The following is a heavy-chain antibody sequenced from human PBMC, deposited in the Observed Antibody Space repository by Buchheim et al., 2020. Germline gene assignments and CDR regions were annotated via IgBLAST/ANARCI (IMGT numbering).Heavy chain of an antibody. V-gene: IGHV1-69*04. D-gene: IGHD2-2*01. CDR2: IIPILGIA. CDR1: GGTFSSYA. Sequence: QVQLVQSGAEVKKPGSSVKVSCKASGGTFSSYAISWVRQAPGQGLEWMGRIIPILGIANYAQKFQGRVTITADKSTSTAYMELSSLRSEDTAVYYCARDRYCSSTSCYEPRYNWFDPWGQGTL. CDR3: ARDRYCSSTSCYEPRYNWFDP. J-gene: IGHJ5*02.